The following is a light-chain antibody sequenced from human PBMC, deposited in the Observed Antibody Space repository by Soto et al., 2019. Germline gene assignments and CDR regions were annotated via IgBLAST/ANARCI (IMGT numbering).Light chain of an antibody. J-gene: IGKJ1*01. V-gene: IGKV1-39*01. CDR1: QSISSY. Sequence: DIQMTQSPSSLSASVGDRVTITCRASQSISSYLNWYQQKPGKAPKLLIYAASSLQSGVPSRFSGSGSGTDFTLTISSLQPEDFATXXXXXXXXXXPXFXQGTKVDIK. CDR2: AAS. CDR3: XXXXXXXPX.